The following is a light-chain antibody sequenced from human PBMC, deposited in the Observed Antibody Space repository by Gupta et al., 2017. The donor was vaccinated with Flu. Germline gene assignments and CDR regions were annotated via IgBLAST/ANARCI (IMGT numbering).Light chain of an antibody. CDR2: DVS. Sequence: DIVLTQSSATLSLSPGDRATLSCRASQSVSSFLAWYQQKPGQAPRLLIYDVSKRATGIPARFSGSGSGTDFTLTISSLEPEDFAVYFCQQRSDWLTFGGGTKVEIK. J-gene: IGKJ4*01. CDR1: QSVSSF. CDR3: QQRSDWLT. V-gene: IGKV3-11*01.